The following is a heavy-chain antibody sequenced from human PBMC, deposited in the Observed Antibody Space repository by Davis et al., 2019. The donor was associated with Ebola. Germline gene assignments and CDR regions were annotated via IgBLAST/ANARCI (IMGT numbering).Heavy chain of an antibody. V-gene: IGHV4-34*01. CDR2: INHSGST. CDR3: ARDIIGSSWYSRDDY. J-gene: IGHJ4*02. CDR1: GGSFSGYY. D-gene: IGHD6-13*01. Sequence: PSETLSLTCAVYGGSFSGYYWSWIRQPPGKGLEWIGEINHSGSTNYNPSLKSRVTISVDTSKNQFSLKLSSVTAADTAVYYCARDIIGSSWYSRDDYWGQGTLVTVSS.